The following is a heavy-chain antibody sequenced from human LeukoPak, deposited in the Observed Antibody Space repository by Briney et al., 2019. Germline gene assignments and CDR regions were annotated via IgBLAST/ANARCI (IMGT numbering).Heavy chain of an antibody. D-gene: IGHD4-17*01. Sequence: ASQTLSLTCTVSGGSISSGGYHWSWIRQHPGKGLEWIGYIYYSGSTYYNPSLKSRVTISVDTSKNQFSLKLSSVTAADTAVYFCASGTAVATFDCWGQGTLVTVSS. CDR3: ASGTAVATFDC. V-gene: IGHV4-31*03. CDR2: IYYSGST. J-gene: IGHJ4*02. CDR1: GGSISSGGYH.